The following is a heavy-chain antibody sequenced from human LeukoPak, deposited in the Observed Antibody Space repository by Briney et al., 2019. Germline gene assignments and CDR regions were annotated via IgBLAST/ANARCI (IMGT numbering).Heavy chain of an antibody. J-gene: IGHJ4*02. CDR1: GGSFSGYY. V-gene: IGHV4-34*01. Sequence: PSETLSLTCAVYGGSFSGYYWSWIRQPPGKGLEWIGEINHSGSTNYNPSLKSRVTISVDTSKNQFSLKLSSVTAADTAVYYCARSNDYGDYRPLDYWGQGTLVTVSS. CDR2: INHSGST. D-gene: IGHD4-17*01. CDR3: ARSNDYGDYRPLDY.